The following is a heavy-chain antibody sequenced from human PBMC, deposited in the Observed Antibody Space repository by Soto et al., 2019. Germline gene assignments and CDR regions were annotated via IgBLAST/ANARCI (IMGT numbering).Heavy chain of an antibody. CDR3: ARDCSGGRCYGYDGFDV. D-gene: IGHD2-15*01. V-gene: IGHV3-21*01. CDR1: GFTFSSFS. J-gene: IGHJ3*01. Sequence: GGSLRLSCAASGFTFSSFSMNWVRQAPGKGLEWVSSISSGSRYIYHADSVKGRFTISRDNAKNSLFLQMNSLRAEDTAVYYCARDCSGGRCYGYDGFDVWGQGTMVTVSS. CDR2: ISSGSRYI.